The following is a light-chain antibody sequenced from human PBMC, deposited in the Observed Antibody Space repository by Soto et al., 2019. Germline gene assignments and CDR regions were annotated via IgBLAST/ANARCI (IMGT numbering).Light chain of an antibody. J-gene: IGLJ1*01. V-gene: IGLV2-14*01. CDR2: EVT. CDR3: SSYITTTTLYV. Sequence: QSALTQPASVSGSPGQSITISCTGTSSDVGGFDLVSWFQRRPGKAPRLIIYEVTNRPSGISDRFSGSKSGNTASLTISGLQAEDEGDSFCSSYITTTTLYVFGSGTKLTVL. CDR1: SSDVGGFDL.